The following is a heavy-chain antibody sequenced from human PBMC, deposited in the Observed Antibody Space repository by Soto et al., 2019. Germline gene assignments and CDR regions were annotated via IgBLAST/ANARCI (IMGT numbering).Heavy chain of an antibody. V-gene: IGHV4-34*01. CDR1: GGSFSGYY. D-gene: IGHD1-26*01. CDR3: ARGTLSSTGRWFDP. J-gene: IGHJ5*02. Sequence: QVQLQQWGAGLLKPSETLSLTCAVYGGSFSGYYWSWIRQPPGKGREWIGEINDSGSTNYNPSLKSQVTISVDTSKNQFSLKLSSVTAADTAVYYCARGTLSSTGRWFDPWGQGTLVTVSS. CDR2: INDSGST.